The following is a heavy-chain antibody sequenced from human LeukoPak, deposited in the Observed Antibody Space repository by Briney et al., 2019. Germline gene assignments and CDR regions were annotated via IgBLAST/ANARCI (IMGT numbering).Heavy chain of an antibody. CDR1: GYTFTSYD. CDR3: ARGPPNWGYDY. V-gene: IGHV1-8*01. CDR2: MSPNSGDT. D-gene: IGHD7-27*01. Sequence: ASVKVSCKASGYTFTSYDFNWVRQATGQRPEWMGWMSPNSGDTGYAQKFQDRVTKTRNTSISTAYMELSSLRSDDTAVYYCARGPPNWGYDYWGPGTLVTVSS. J-gene: IGHJ4*02.